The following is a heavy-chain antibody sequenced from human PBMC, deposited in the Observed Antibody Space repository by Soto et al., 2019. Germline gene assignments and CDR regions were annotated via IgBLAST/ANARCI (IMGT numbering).Heavy chain of an antibody. Sequence: QVQLQESGPGLVKPSQTLSLTCTVSGGSISSGGYYWSWIRQHPGKGLEWIGYIYYSGSTYYNPSLKSRVTISVDTSKNQFSLKLSSVTAADTAVYYCAGRRMVIAMNLFQTVLDAFDIWGQGTMVTVSS. CDR1: GGSISSGGYY. J-gene: IGHJ3*02. CDR3: AGRRMVIAMNLFQTVLDAFDI. CDR2: IYYSGST. D-gene: IGHD2-21*01. V-gene: IGHV4-31*03.